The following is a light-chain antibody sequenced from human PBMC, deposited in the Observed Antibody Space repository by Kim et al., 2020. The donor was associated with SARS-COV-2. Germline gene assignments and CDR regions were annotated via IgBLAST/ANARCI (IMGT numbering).Light chain of an antibody. V-gene: IGLV3-21*04. CDR2: HDS. Sequence: PGKTARITCGGDNIGSKRVHWYQQKPGQAPVLAIYHDSDRPSGIPERFSGSNSGNTATLTISRVEAGDEADYYCQVWHSSSDHWVFGGGTQLTVL. CDR3: QVWHSSSDHWV. J-gene: IGLJ3*02. CDR1: NIGSKR.